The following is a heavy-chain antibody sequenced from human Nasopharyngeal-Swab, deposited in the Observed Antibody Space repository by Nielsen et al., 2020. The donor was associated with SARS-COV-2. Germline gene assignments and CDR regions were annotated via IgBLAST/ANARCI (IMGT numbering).Heavy chain of an antibody. J-gene: IGHJ4*02. V-gene: IGHV4-34*01. D-gene: IGHD1-14*01. CDR1: GGSFSDSP. CDR2: INHRGGT. Sequence: SETLSLTCAVYGGSFSDSPWSWLRLLPGNRLEWIGEINHRGGTAYRSSLKSRVSISVDTSKNQFSLELRSVTAADTAIYFCARGPDHVHSSDSWDQGRLVTVSS. CDR3: ARGPDHVHSSDS.